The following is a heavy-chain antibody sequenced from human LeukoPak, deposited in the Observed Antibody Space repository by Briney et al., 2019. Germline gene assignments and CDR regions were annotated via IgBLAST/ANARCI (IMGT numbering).Heavy chain of an antibody. J-gene: IGHJ4*02. V-gene: IGHV4-39*01. CDR1: GGSISSSSYY. CDR3: ARSFGGLGELSFFDY. D-gene: IGHD3-16*02. Sequence: SETLSLTCTVSGGSISSSSYYWGWIRQPPGKGLEWIGSIYYSGSTYYNPSLKSRVTISVDTSKNQFSLKLSSVTAADTAVYYCARSFGGLGELSFFDYWGQGTLVTVSS. CDR2: IYYSGST.